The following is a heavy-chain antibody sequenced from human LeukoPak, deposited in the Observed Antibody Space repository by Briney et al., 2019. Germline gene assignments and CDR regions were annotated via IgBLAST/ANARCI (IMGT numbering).Heavy chain of an antibody. V-gene: IGHV4-39*07. D-gene: IGHD2-15*01. J-gene: IGHJ4*02. CDR1: GGSISSSSYY. CDR2: IYYSGST. CDR3: ARDIDCSGGSCYRD. Sequence: PSETLSLTCTVSGGSISSSSYYWGWIRQPPGKGLEWIGSIYYSGSTYYNPSLKSRVTISVDTSKNQFSLKLSSVTAADTAVYYCARDIDCSGGSCYRDWDQGTLVTVSS.